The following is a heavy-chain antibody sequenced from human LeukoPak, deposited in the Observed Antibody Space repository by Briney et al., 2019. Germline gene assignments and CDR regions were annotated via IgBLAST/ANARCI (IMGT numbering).Heavy chain of an antibody. CDR1: GFTFSSYT. J-gene: IGHJ4*02. V-gene: IGHV3-21*01. CDR3: ARPLFYDFLTRYQTHTYSFHY. D-gene: IGHD3-9*01. CDR2: ISSSSSYI. Sequence: GGSLRLSCAASGFTFSSYTMNWVRQAPGKGLEWVSSISSSSSYIYYADSVKGRFTISRDNAKNSLYLQMNSLRAEDTAVYYCARPLFYDFLTRYQTHTYSFHYWGQGTLVTVSS.